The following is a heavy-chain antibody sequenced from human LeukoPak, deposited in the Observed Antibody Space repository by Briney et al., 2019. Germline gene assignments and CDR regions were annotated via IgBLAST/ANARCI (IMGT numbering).Heavy chain of an antibody. Sequence: ASVKVSCKASGYTFTSCGISWVRQAPGQRLEWMGWINAGNGNTKYSQKFQGRVTITRDTSASTAYMELNSLRSEDTAVYYCASGEIYGAPGLWGQGTLVIVSS. CDR2: INAGNGNT. CDR1: GYTFTSCG. J-gene: IGHJ4*02. D-gene: IGHD4-17*01. V-gene: IGHV1-3*01. CDR3: ASGEIYGAPGL.